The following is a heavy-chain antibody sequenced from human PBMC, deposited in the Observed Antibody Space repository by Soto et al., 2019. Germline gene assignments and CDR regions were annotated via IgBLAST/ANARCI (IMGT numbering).Heavy chain of an antibody. CDR2: INAGNGNT. J-gene: IGHJ4*02. V-gene: IGHV1-3*01. CDR1: GYTFTNYA. CDR3: ARELGNYGYFAY. Sequence: ASVKVSCKASGYTFTNYAMHWVRQAPGQRLEWMGWINAGNGNTKYSQKFQGRVTITRDTSASTAYMELSSLRSEDTAVYYCARELGNYGYFAYWGQGTLVPVSS. D-gene: IGHD4-17*01.